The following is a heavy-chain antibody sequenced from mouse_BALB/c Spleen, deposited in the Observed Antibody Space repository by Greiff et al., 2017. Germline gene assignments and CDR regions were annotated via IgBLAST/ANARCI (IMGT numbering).Heavy chain of an antibody. D-gene: IGHD1-2*01. CDR1: GYTFTSYD. CDR3: ARSTTATGNWYFDV. J-gene: IGHJ1*01. Sequence: QVHVKQSGPELVKPGALVKISCKASGYTFTSYDINWVKQRPGQGLEWIGWIYPGDGSTKYNEKFKGKATLTADKSSSTAYMQLSSLTSENSAVYFCARSTTATGNWYFDVWGAGTTVTVSS. CDR2: IYPGDGST. V-gene: IGHV1S56*01.